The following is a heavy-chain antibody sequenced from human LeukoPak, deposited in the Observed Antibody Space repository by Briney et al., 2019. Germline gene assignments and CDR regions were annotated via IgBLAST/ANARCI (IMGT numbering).Heavy chain of an antibody. CDR1: GFVFSDYG. D-gene: IGHD1-1*01. J-gene: IGHJ4*02. V-gene: IGHV3-33*01. Sequence: GGSLRLSCAVSGFVFSDYGFHWVRQAPGKGLEWVAVTRFDGSIKQYADSVKGRFTISRDDSKNTLYLQMNFLKSEDTAVYYCARWGGTRQYYFDYWGQGTLVTVSS. CDR3: ARWGGTRQYYFDY. CDR2: TRFDGSIK.